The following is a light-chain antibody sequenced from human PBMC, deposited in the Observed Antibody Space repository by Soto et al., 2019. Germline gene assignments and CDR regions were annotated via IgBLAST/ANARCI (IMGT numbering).Light chain of an antibody. V-gene: IGKV3-20*01. CDR1: QNVRSTY. J-gene: IGKJ1*01. CDR3: HNYEISVLT. Sequence: EIVLTQSPGTLSLSPGERATLSCRASQNVRSTYLVWYHHKPGQAPRLLIYGASSRATGITDRFSGSGSGSDFTLTSNSVEPEDFAFYCWHNYEISVLTFGQGTTLQI. CDR2: GAS.